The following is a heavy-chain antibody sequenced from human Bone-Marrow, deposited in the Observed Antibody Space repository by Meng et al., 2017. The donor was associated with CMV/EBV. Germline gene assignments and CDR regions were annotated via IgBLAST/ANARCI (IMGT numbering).Heavy chain of an antibody. CDR1: GFTFSSYA. Sequence: GGSLRLSCAASGFTFSSYAMSWVRQAPGKGLEWVSAISGSGGSTYYADSVKGRFTISRDKFKNTLYLKMNTLRAEDTAVYYGAKGPEPRGSHDFWSGYYTDYYGMDVWGQGTTVTVSS. CDR3: AKGPEPRGSHDFWSGYYTDYYGMDV. D-gene: IGHD3-3*01. J-gene: IGHJ6*02. V-gene: IGHV3-23*01. CDR2: ISGSGGST.